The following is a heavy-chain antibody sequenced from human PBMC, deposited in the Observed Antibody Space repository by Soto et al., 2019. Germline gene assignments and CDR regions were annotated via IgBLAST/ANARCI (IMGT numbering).Heavy chain of an antibody. CDR3: AKHLNPWELLGPFDY. J-gene: IGHJ4*02. CDR2: ISGSGGST. Sequence: EVQLLESEGGLVQPGGSLRLSCAASGFTFSSYAMSWVRQAPGKGLEWVSAISGSGGSTYYADSVKGRFTISRDNSKNTLYLQMNSLRAEDTAVYYCAKHLNPWELLGPFDYWGQGTLVTVSS. D-gene: IGHD1-26*01. V-gene: IGHV3-23*01. CDR1: GFTFSSYA.